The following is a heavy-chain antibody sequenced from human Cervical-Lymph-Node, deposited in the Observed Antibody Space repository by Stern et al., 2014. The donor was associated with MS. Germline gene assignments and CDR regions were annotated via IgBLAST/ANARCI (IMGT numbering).Heavy chain of an antibody. CDR1: GGTFSSYA. J-gene: IGHJ3*02. Sequence: VQLVESGAEVKKPGSSVKVSCKASGGTFSSYAIRWVRQAPGQGLEWVGGIIATLEKATHAHQFPGRITITVDNSTNTGCMELSSLRSEDTALYYCARDGGGVDIWGQGTMVSVSS. D-gene: IGHD2-8*01. CDR3: ARDGGGVDI. V-gene: IGHV1-69*06. CDR2: IIATLEKA.